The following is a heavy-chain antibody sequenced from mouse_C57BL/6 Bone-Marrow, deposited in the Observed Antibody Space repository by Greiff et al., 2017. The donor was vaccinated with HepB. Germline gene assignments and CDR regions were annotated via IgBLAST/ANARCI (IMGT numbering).Heavy chain of an antibody. V-gene: IGHV5-6-3*01. CDR2: INSNGGST. CDR1: GFTFSSYG. CDR3: DRDRDSGSTLFDY. D-gene: IGHD1-1*01. J-gene: IGHJ2*01. Sequence: EVKLVESGGGLVQPGGSLKLSCAASGFTFSSYGMSWVRQTPDKRLELVATINSNGGSTDYPDSVKGRCTISRDNAKNTLYLQMSSLKSEDTAMYYCDRDRDSGSTLFDYWGQGTTLTVSS.